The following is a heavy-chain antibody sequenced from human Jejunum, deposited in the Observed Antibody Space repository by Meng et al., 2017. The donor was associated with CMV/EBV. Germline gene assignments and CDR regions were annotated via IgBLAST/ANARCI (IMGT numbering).Heavy chain of an antibody. CDR3: ATRTPESGGYYYGVFDY. Sequence: QVQLRESGPGLVKPSQPLSLTCTVSGGSISSGDYFWSWIRQPPGKGLEWIGYIYYSGSTYYNPSLKSRVTISVDMSKNQFSLKLNSVTAADTAVYYCATRTPESGGYYYGVFDYWGQGTLVTVSS. CDR1: GGSISSGDYF. CDR2: IYYSGST. V-gene: IGHV4-30-4*08. D-gene: IGHD3-22*01. J-gene: IGHJ4*02.